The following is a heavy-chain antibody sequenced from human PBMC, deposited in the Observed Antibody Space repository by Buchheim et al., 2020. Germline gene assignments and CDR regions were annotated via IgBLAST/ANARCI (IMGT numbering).Heavy chain of an antibody. J-gene: IGHJ3*02. CDR2: ISYDGSNK. D-gene: IGHD1-26*01. V-gene: IGHV3-30*18. CDR3: AKGSFMSRDAFDI. Sequence: QVQLVESGGGVVQPGRSLRLSCAASGFTFSNYGMHWVRQAPGKGLEWVAVISYDGSNKYYADSVKGRFTISRDNSKNTLYLQMNSLRAEDTAVYYCAKGSFMSRDAFDIWGQGT. CDR1: GFTFSNYG.